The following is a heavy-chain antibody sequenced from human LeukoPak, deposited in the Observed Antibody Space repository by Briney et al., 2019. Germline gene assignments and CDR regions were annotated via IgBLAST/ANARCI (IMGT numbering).Heavy chain of an antibody. CDR3: AKGSSGTAMVAYYFDY. D-gene: IGHD5-18*01. CDR1: GFTFSSYA. CDR2: ISGSGGST. V-gene: IGHV3-23*01. J-gene: IGHJ4*02. Sequence: PGGSLRLSCAASGFTFSSYAMSWARQAPGKGLEWVSAISGSGGSTYYADSVKGRFTISRDNSKNTLYLQMNSLRAEDTAVYYCAKGSSGTAMVAYYFDYWGQGTLVTVSS.